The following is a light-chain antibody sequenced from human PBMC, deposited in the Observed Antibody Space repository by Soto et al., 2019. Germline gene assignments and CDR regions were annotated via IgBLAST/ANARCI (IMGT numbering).Light chain of an antibody. CDR1: SSNIGSNT. CDR3: ATWDDSLNGRL. V-gene: IGLV1-44*01. J-gene: IGLJ2*01. CDR2: GND. Sequence: QPVLTQPPSASGTPGQRVTISCSGSSSNIGSNTVHWYQQLPGTAPKVLIFGNDQRPSGVPDRFSGSKSGTSASLAISGLQSEDEADYYCATWDDSLNGRLFGGGTKVTVL.